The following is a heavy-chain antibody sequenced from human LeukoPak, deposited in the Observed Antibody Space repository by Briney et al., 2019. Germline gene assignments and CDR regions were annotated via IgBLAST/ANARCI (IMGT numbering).Heavy chain of an antibody. V-gene: IGHV3-43*02. CDR3: AKAMGLYYYDSSGYYYDY. CDR1: GLTFDDYT. Sequence: GGSLRLSCAASGLTFDDYTMHWVRQAPGKGLEWVSLISGDGGSTYYADSVKGRFTISRDNSKKSLYFEMNSLRTEDTALYYCAKAMGLYYYDSSGYYYDYWGQGTLVTVSS. CDR2: ISGDGGST. J-gene: IGHJ4*02. D-gene: IGHD3-22*01.